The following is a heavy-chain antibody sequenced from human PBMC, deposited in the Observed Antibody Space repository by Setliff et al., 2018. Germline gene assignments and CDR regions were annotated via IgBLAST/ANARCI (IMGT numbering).Heavy chain of an antibody. CDR3: ARGHPDCSSTSCYQYYFDY. D-gene: IGHD2-2*01. V-gene: IGHV1-69*05. CDR2: TIPLFGTT. Sequence: SVKVSCKASGGTFSNYGVSWVRQAPGQGLEWMGGTIPLFGTTDYAQKFHGRVTIITDESTSTAYMELSRLTSDDTAVYYCARGHPDCSSTSCYQYYFDYWGQGTLVTVSS. J-gene: IGHJ4*02. CDR1: GGTFSNYG.